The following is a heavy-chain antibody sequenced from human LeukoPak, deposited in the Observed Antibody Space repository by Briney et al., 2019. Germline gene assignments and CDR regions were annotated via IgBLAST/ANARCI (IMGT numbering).Heavy chain of an antibody. CDR2: INHSGST. CDR1: GGSFSGYY. CDR3: ARGPSPFGELPDY. J-gene: IGHJ4*02. V-gene: IGHV4-34*01. Sequence: SETLSLTCAVYGGSFSGYYWSWIRQPSGKGLEWIGEINHSGSTNYNPSLKSRVTISVDTSKNQFSLKLSSVTAADTAVYYCARGPSPFGELPDYWGRGTLVTVSS. D-gene: IGHD3-10*01.